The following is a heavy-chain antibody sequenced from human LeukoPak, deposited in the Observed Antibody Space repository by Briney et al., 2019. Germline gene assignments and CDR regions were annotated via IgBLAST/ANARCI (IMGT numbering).Heavy chain of an antibody. CDR3: AKDFYGFQWLQQPPFDY. CDR2: ISGSGGST. D-gene: IGHD6-19*01. CDR1: GFTFSSYA. V-gene: IGHV3-23*01. J-gene: IGHJ4*02. Sequence: GGSLRLSCAASGFTFSSYAMSWVRQAPGKGLEWVSAISGSGGSTYYADSVKGRFTISRDNSKNTLYLQMNSLRAEDTAVYYCAKDFYGFQWLQQPPFDYWGQGTLVTVSS.